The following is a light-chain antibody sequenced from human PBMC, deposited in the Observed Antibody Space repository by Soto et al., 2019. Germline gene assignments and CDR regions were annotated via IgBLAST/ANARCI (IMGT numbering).Light chain of an antibody. Sequence: EIVMTQSPGTLSSSPGERATLSCRASQSVSSSYLAWYQQKPGQAPRLLIYDASNRATGIPARFSGSGSGTDFTLTISSLEPEDFAVYYCQQRSNWLMYTFGQGTKVDIK. J-gene: IGKJ2*01. CDR2: DAS. CDR3: QQRSNWLMYT. V-gene: IGKV3D-20*02. CDR1: QSVSSSY.